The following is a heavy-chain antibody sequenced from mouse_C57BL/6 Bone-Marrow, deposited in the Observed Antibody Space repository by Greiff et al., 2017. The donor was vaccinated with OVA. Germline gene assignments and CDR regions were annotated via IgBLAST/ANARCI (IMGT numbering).Heavy chain of an antibody. CDR2: ISSGGSYT. Sequence: EVKLVESGGDLVKPGGSLKLSCAAPGFTFSSYGMSWVRQTPDKRLEWVATISSGGSYTYYPDSVKGRFTISRDNAKNTLYLQMSSLKSEDTAMYYCARHHYDYDVAYWGQGTLVTVSA. CDR1: GFTFSSYG. J-gene: IGHJ3*01. V-gene: IGHV5-6*01. CDR3: ARHHYDYDVAY. D-gene: IGHD2-4*01.